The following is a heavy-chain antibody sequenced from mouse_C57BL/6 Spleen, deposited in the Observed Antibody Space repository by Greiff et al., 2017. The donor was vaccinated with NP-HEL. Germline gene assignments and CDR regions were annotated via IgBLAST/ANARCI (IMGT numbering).Heavy chain of an antibody. CDR1: GYTFTSYW. CDR2: IDPSDSET. D-gene: IGHD1-1*01. CDR3: ARFDYYGSSHDY. V-gene: IGHV1-52*01. Sequence: QVQLQQPGAELVRPGSSVKLSCKASGYTFTSYWMHWVKQRPIQGLEWIGNIDPSDSETHYNQKFKDKATLTVDKSSSTAYMQLSSLTSEDSAVYYCARFDYYGSSHDYWGQGTTLTVSS. J-gene: IGHJ2*01.